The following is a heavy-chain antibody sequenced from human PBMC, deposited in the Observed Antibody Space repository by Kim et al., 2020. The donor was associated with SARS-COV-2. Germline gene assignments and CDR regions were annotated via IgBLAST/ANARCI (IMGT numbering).Heavy chain of an antibody. V-gene: IGHV4-59*01. Sequence: NYNPSLQSRVTISVATTNNTFSLKMSSVTAADTAVYYCARYDYGDPSLQHWGQGTLVTVSS. D-gene: IGHD4-17*01. CDR3: ARYDYGDPSLQH. J-gene: IGHJ1*01.